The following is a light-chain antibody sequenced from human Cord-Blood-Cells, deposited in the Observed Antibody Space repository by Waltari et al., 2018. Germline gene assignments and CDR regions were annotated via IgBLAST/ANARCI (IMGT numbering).Light chain of an antibody. Sequence: EIVMTQSPAPLPVSPGERATLSCRDSQSVSSNLAWYQQKPGQAPRLLIYGASTRATGIPARFSGSGSGTEFTLTISSLQSEDFAVYYCQQYNNSYTFGQGTKLEIK. CDR1: QSVSSN. CDR2: GAS. CDR3: QQYNNSYT. J-gene: IGKJ2*01. V-gene: IGKV3-15*01.